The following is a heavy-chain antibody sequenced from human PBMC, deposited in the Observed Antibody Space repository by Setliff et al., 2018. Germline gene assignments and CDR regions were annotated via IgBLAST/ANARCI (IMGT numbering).Heavy chain of an antibody. Sequence: SETLSLTCAASGGTFSDYYWTWIRQPPGKGLEWIGEINHSRSTNYNPSLKSRVIISVDTSKDQFSLKLNSVTAADTAVYYCARDKGDGYGVDAYAGGGFDIWGQGTMVTVSS. J-gene: IGHJ3*02. CDR2: INHSRST. CDR1: GGTFSDYY. CDR3: ARDKGDGYGVDAYAGGGFDI. D-gene: IGHD4-17*01. V-gene: IGHV4-34*01.